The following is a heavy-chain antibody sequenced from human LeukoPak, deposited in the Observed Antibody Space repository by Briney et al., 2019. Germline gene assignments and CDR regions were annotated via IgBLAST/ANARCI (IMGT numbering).Heavy chain of an antibody. CDR1: GFDFSDYT. D-gene: IGHD3-10*01. CDR3: ARDGLGSYDF. V-gene: IGHV3-21*01. Sequence: GGSLRLSCAASGFDFSDYTINWVRQAPGKGLEWVSSISSNGRYIYYADSVKGRLTISRDNAKNSVYLQMNSLKAEDTAVYYCARDGLGSYDFWGQGTLVTVSS. CDR2: ISSNGRYI. J-gene: IGHJ4*02.